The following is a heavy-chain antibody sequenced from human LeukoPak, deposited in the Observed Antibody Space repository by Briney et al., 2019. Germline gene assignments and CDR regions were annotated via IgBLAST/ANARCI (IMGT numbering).Heavy chain of an antibody. V-gene: IGHV3-30-3*01. J-gene: IGHJ4*02. CDR2: ISYDGSNK. CDR3: ARGYSSGWYVDYFDY. CDR1: GFTFSSYA. D-gene: IGHD6-19*01. Sequence: PGRSLRLSCAASGFTFSSYAMHWVRQAPGKGLEWVAVISYDGSNKYYADSVKGRFTISRDNSKNTLYLQMNSLRAEDTAVYYCARGYSSGWYVDYFDYWGQGTLVTVSS.